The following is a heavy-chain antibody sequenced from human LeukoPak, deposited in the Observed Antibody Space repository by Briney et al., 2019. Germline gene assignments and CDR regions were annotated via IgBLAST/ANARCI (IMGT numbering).Heavy chain of an antibody. D-gene: IGHD4-17*01. V-gene: IGHV3-23*01. Sequence: PGGSLRLSCAASGFTFSNYAMNWVRQAPGKGLDWVSTISGTGVRTYYADSVKGRLTISRDNSKNTLYLQMNSLRAEDTAVYYCARDLGHAYGDLVRGPDYWGQGTLVTVSS. CDR3: ARDLGHAYGDLVRGPDY. J-gene: IGHJ4*02. CDR2: ISGTGVRT. CDR1: GFTFSNYA.